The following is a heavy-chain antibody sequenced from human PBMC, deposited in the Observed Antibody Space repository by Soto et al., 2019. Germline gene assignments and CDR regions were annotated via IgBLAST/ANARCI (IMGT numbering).Heavy chain of an antibody. CDR2: IYYSGST. CDR1: GGSISSGGYY. CDR3: ARDLPPSYDSSGYSVIDI. V-gene: IGHV4-31*03. J-gene: IGHJ3*02. Sequence: SETLSLTCTVSGGSISSGGYYWSWIRQHPGKGLEWIGYIYYSGSTYYNPSLKSRVTISVDTSKNQFSLKLSSVTAADTAVYYCARDLPPSYDSSGYSVIDIWGQGTMVTVSS. D-gene: IGHD3-22*01.